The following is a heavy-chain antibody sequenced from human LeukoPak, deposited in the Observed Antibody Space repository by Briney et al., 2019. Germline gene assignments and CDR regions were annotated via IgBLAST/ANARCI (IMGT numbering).Heavy chain of an antibody. J-gene: IGHJ4*02. CDR1: GGSFSGYY. D-gene: IGHD3-10*01. V-gene: IGHV4-34*01. CDR3: ARKYASGTYPLDY. CDR2: IYHSGTT. Sequence: SETLSLNCAVYGGSFSGYYWSWIRQPPGKGLEWIGEIYHSGTTNYNPSLKSRVTISVDKSKNQFSLNLSSVTAADTAVYYCARKYASGTYPLDYWGQGTLVTVSS.